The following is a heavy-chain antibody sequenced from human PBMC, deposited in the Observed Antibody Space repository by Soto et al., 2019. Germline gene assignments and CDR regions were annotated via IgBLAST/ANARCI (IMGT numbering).Heavy chain of an antibody. Sequence: SVKVSCKASGGTFSSYAISWVRQAPGQGLEWMGGIIPIFGTANYAQKFQGRVTITADESTSTAYMELSSLRSEDTAVYYCARDHYDSSGYYYFDDWGQGTLVTVSS. CDR2: IIPIFGTA. CDR1: GGTFSSYA. V-gene: IGHV1-69*13. D-gene: IGHD3-22*01. CDR3: ARDHYDSSGYYYFDD. J-gene: IGHJ4*02.